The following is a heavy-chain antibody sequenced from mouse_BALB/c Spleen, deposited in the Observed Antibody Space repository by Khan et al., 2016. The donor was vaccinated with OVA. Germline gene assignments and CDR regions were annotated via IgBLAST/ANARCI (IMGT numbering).Heavy chain of an antibody. CDR1: GYTFTTNG. Sequence: QIQLVQSGPELKKPGETVKISCKASGYTFTTNGMNWVKQAPGKGLKWMGWIITYTGEPIYADDFKGRFAFSLETSASTAYLQFNYLKNEDTATXFCAGVGYCEAMDYWGQGTSVTVSS. CDR2: IITYTGEP. V-gene: IGHV9-3-1*01. J-gene: IGHJ4*01. D-gene: IGHD1-1*02. CDR3: AGVGYCEAMDY.